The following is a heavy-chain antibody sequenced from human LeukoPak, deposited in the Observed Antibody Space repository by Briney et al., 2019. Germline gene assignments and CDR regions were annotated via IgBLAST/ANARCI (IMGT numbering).Heavy chain of an antibody. CDR3: ARDSRDPSLWFGELLSPLDC. J-gene: IGHJ4*02. V-gene: IGHV4-4*07. CDR2: FYTSGST. Sequence: PSETLSLTCSVSGGSVNSYYWSWIRQPAGKGLEWIGRFYTSGSTDYNPSLKSRLTMSVDTSKHQFSLNLSSVTAADTAVYYCARDSRDPSLWFGELLSPLDCWGQGTLVTVSS. CDR1: GGSVNSYY. D-gene: IGHD3-10*01.